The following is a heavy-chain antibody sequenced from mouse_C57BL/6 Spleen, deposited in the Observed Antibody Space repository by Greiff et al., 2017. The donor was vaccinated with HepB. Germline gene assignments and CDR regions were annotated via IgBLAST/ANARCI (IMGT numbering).Heavy chain of an antibody. D-gene: IGHD2-4*01. Sequence: VQLQQSGPELVKPGASVKISCKASGYSFTSYYIHWVKQRPGQGLEWIGWIYPGSGNTKYNEKFKGKATLTADTSSSTAYMQLSSLTSEDSAVYYCARGYDYDWFAYWGQGTLVTVSA. CDR1: GYSFTSYY. CDR3: ARGYDYDWFAY. J-gene: IGHJ3*01. V-gene: IGHV1-66*01. CDR2: IYPGSGNT.